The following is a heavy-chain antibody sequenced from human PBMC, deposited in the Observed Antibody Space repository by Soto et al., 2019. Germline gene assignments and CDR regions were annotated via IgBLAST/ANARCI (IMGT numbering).Heavy chain of an antibody. J-gene: IGHJ4*02. CDR3: AREPYGDSQYFDY. V-gene: IGHV3-30*04. CDR2: VSFDGKVT. Sequence: QVQLVESGGGMAQAGTSLRLSCTGSGFTFNSVSQHWVRQGPDKGLEWVAVVSFDGKVTYYADSVKGRFTASRDTSKNTIYLQANSLTPEDTAVYYCAREPYGDSQYFDYWGQGTPVTVSS. D-gene: IGHD2-21*02. CDR1: GFTFNSVS.